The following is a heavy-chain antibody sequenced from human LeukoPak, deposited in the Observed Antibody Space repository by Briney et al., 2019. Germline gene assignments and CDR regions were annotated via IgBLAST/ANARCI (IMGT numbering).Heavy chain of an antibody. CDR2: IYYSGST. J-gene: IGHJ6*04. CDR1: CGFLSSSSYY. Sequence: SGTPSLTRTVSCGFLSSSSYYRGWVRQPPGEGLGWVGSIYYSGSTYYNPSLKSRVTISVDTSKNQFSLKLSSVTAADTAVYYCARQRYSSSWPRLDVWGKGTTVTVSS. V-gene: IGHV4-39*01. D-gene: IGHD6-13*01. CDR3: ARQRYSSSWPRLDV.